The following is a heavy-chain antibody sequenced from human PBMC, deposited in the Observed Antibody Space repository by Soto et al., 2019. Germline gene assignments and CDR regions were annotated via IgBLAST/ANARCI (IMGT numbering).Heavy chain of an antibody. Sequence: SETLSLTCAVSGGSISSSNWWSWVRQPPGKGLEWIGEIYHSGSTNYNPSLKSRVTISVDKSKNQFSLKLSSVTAADTAVYYCARAVAGTNRGRWFDPWGQGTLVTVSS. J-gene: IGHJ5*02. D-gene: IGHD6-19*01. CDR3: ARAVAGTNRGRWFDP. V-gene: IGHV4-4*02. CDR2: IYHSGST. CDR1: GGSISSSNW.